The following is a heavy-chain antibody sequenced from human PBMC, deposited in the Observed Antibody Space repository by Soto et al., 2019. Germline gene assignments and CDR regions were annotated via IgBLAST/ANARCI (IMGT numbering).Heavy chain of an antibody. CDR3: ARDLRYDFWSGYYPHYYNGMDV. J-gene: IGHJ6*02. V-gene: IGHV3-33*01. CDR1: GFTFSSYG. Sequence: GGSLRLSCAASGFTFSSYGMHWVRQAPGKGLEWVAVIWYDGSNKYYADSVKGRFTISRDNSKNTLYLQMNSLRAEDTAVYYCARDLRYDFWSGYYPHYYNGMDVWGQGTTVTSP. CDR2: IWYDGSNK. D-gene: IGHD3-3*01.